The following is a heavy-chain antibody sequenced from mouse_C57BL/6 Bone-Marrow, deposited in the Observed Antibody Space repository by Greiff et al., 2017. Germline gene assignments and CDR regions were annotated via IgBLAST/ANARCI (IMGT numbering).Heavy chain of an antibody. CDR2: IDPENGDT. Sequence: EVKVEESGAELVRPGASVKLSCTASGFNIKDDYMHWVKQRPEQGLEWIGWIDPENGDTEYASKFQGKATITADPSTNTAYLQRSSLTSEDTAVYYCTTYNYGSSFDYWGQGTTLTGSS. CDR1: GFNIKDDY. J-gene: IGHJ2*01. V-gene: IGHV14-4*01. CDR3: TTYNYGSSFDY. D-gene: IGHD1-1*01.